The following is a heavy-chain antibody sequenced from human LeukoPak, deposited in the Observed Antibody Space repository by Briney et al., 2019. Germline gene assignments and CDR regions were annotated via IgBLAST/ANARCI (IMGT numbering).Heavy chain of an antibody. J-gene: IGHJ4*02. Sequence: GGSLRLSCAGSGFTFRSYWMHWVRQAPGKGMDWEAVIWYDGSNKYYADSVKGRFTISRDNSKNTLYLQMNSLRAEDMAVYYSAIYFLAGAGIIGYFDYLVQGTLVTVSS. CDR1: GFTFRSYW. V-gene: IGHV3-33*08. CDR2: IWYDGSNK. CDR3: AIYFLAGAGIIGYFDY. D-gene: IGHD6-13*01.